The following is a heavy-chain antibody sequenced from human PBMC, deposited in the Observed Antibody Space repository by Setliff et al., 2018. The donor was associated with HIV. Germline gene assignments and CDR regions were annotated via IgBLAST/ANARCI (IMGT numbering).Heavy chain of an antibody. V-gene: IGHV3-23*01. J-gene: IGHJ4*02. CDR2: ISGSGGST. CDR3: AKDQSGIAVAGREY. CDR1: GFTFSEYY. D-gene: IGHD6-19*01. Sequence: PGGSLRLSCAASGFTFSEYYMSWVRQAPGKGLEWVSAISGSGGSTYYADSVKGRFTISRDNSKNTLYLQMNSLRAEDTAVYYCAKDQSGIAVAGREYWGQGTLVTVSS.